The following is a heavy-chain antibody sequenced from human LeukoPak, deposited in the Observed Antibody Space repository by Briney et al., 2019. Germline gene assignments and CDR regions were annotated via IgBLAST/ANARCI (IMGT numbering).Heavy chain of an antibody. Sequence: SETLSLTCGVYGGSFSGDYWNWIRQPPGKGLEWIGYIYYSGSTNYNPSLKSRVTISLDTSKNQFSLKLSFVTAADTAVYYCGRYLKPSALSAFDIWGQGTMVTVSS. CDR1: GGSFSGDY. D-gene: IGHD2-2*01. CDR2: IYYSGST. CDR3: GRYLKPSALSAFDI. V-gene: IGHV4-59*01. J-gene: IGHJ3*02.